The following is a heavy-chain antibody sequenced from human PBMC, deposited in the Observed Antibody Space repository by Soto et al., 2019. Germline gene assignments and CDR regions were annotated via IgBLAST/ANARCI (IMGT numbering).Heavy chain of an antibody. CDR3: AKSTSSSGSSYYFDF. CDR1: GFAFSTYA. J-gene: IGHJ4*02. CDR2: ISGSGGSS. Sequence: GGSLRLSCAAAGFAFSTYAMTWVRQAPGKGLEWVSVISGSGGSSYYAASVKGRFTISRDNSKNTLFLQMNGLRAEDTAIYYCAKSTSSSGSSYYFDFWGPGTLVTVSS. D-gene: IGHD2-2*01. V-gene: IGHV3-23*01.